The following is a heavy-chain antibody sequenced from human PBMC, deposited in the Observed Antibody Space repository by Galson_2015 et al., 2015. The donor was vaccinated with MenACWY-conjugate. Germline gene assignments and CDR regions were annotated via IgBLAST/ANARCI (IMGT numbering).Heavy chain of an antibody. V-gene: IGHV3-23*01. D-gene: IGHD6-19*01. Sequence: SLRLSCAASGFSFSNYAMNWVRQAPGKGLEWVSAITGGGDSTYYADSVKGRFTISRDNSKNTLYLQMNSLRAKDTAIYYCAKDLSSGWYEPFDYWGQGTLVTVSS. CDR2: ITGGGDST. CDR3: AKDLSSGWYEPFDY. J-gene: IGHJ4*02. CDR1: GFSFSNYA.